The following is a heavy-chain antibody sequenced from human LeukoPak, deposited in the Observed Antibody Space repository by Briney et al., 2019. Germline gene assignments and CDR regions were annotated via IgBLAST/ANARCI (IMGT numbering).Heavy chain of an antibody. Sequence: GGPLRLSCAASGFTFSSYWMSWVRQAPGKGLEWVANIKQDGSEKYYVDSVKGRFTISRDNAKNSLYLQMNSLRAEDTAVYYCARPLSYYDILTGPNWFDPWGQGTLVTVSS. CDR1: GFTFSSYW. CDR3: ARPLSYYDILTGPNWFDP. D-gene: IGHD3-9*01. CDR2: IKQDGSEK. J-gene: IGHJ5*02. V-gene: IGHV3-7*01.